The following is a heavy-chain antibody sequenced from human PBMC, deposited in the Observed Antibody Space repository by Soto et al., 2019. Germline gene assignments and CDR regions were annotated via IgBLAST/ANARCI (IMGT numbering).Heavy chain of an antibody. D-gene: IGHD3-16*01. CDR3: SRRGTSIDY. J-gene: IGHJ4*02. CDR1: GYTFTNFG. Sequence: QVQLVQSGAEVKKPGASVKVSCKASGYTFTNFGISWVRQAPGQGLEWMGWISAYNGNTNYAQNFQGRVTMTTDTSTSTAHMELRSLRSNSTAVYYCSRRGTSIDYWGQGTLVTVSS. CDR2: ISAYNGNT. V-gene: IGHV1-18*01.